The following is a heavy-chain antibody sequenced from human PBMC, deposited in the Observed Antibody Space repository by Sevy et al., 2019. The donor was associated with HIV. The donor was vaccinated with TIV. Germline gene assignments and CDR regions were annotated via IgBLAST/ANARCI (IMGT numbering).Heavy chain of an antibody. CDR2: ISISSSYI. V-gene: IGHV3-21*01. CDR1: GFTFSSYS. Sequence: GGSLRLSCAASGFTFSSYSMNWVRQAPGKGLEWVSSISISSSYIYYADSVKSRFTISRDNAKNSLYLQMNSLRAEDTAVYYCAREEDIVVVPAAIFGMDVWGQGTTVTVS. D-gene: IGHD2-2*01. J-gene: IGHJ6*02. CDR3: AREEDIVVVPAAIFGMDV.